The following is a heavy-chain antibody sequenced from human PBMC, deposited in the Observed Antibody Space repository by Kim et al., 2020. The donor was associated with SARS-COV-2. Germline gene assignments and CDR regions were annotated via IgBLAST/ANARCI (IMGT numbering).Heavy chain of an antibody. J-gene: IGHJ6*03. Sequence: DYAVTVKSRITINPDTSKNQFSLQLNSVTPEDTAVYYCARDFAHYYYYMDVWGKGTTVTVSS. CDR3: ARDFAHYYYYMDV. V-gene: IGHV6-1*01.